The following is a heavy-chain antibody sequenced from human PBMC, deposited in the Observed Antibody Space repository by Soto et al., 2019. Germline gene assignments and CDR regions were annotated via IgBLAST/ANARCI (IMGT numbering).Heavy chain of an antibody. CDR1: GGSISRGGYY. CDR3: ASIVSSAHGEFSD. Sequence: QVQLQESGPGLVKPSQTLSLTCTVSGGSISRGGYYWSWIRQHPGKGLEWIGYIYYSGSTYYNPSLKSRVTISVDTSKNQYSLKLSSVTAADTAVYYCASIVSSAHGEFSDWGQGTLLTVSS. D-gene: IGHD3-10*01. CDR2: IYYSGST. V-gene: IGHV4-31*03. J-gene: IGHJ4*02.